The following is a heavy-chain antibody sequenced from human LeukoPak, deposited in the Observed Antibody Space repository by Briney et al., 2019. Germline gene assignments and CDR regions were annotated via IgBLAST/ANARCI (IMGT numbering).Heavy chain of an antibody. V-gene: IGHV4-39*07. Sequence: SETLSLTCTVSGGSISSSSYYWGWIRQPPGKGLEWIGSIYYSGSTYYNPSLKSRVTISVDTSKNQFSLKLSSVTAADTAVYFCAKEDSDSSGFFDYWGQGTLVTVSS. J-gene: IGHJ4*02. D-gene: IGHD3-22*01. CDR1: GGSISSSSYY. CDR3: AKEDSDSSGFFDY. CDR2: IYYSGST.